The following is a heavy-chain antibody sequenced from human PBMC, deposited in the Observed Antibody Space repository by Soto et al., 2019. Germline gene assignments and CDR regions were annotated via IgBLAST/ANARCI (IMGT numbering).Heavy chain of an antibody. Sequence: QVKLVQSGAEVKKPGASVKVSCKASGYTFTSSAISWVRQAPGQGLEWMGWISAYNGNTNYAQKLQGRVTMTTDTSTSTTYMEVRSLSSDDTAVYYCVRDAPPANDLGQGTLVTVSS. J-gene: IGHJ4*02. CDR1: GYTFTSSA. CDR3: VRDAPPAND. CDR2: ISAYNGNT. V-gene: IGHV1-18*01.